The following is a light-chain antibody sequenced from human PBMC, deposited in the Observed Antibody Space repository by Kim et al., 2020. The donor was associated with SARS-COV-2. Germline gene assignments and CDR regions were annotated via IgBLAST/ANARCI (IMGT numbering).Light chain of an antibody. CDR3: QQYNRNPWT. J-gene: IGKJ1*01. CDR2: KAS. Sequence: DIQMTQSPSTLSASVGDRVTITCRASQSIGSWLAWYQQKPGKAPKLLIYKASSLESGVPSRFSGSGSGTEFTLTISSLQPEDFATYSCQQYNRNPWTFGQGTKVDIK. CDR1: QSIGSW. V-gene: IGKV1-5*03.